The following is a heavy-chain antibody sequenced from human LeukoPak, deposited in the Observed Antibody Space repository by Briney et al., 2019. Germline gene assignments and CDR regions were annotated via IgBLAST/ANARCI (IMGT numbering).Heavy chain of an antibody. CDR2: IYHTGST. J-gene: IGHJ4*02. V-gene: IGHV4-30-2*01. CDR1: GDSISSGGYS. Sequence: PSQTLSLTCSVSGDSISSGGYSWNWIRQPPGKDLEWIGYIYHTGSTYYNPSLKSRVTISVDTSKNQFSLKLSSVTAADTAVYYCARGITKYYFDYWGQGTLVTVSS. CDR3: ARGITKYYFDY.